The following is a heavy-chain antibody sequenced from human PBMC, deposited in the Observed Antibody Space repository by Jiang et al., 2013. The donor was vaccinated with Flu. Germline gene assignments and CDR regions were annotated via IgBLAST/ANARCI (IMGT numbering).Heavy chain of an antibody. Sequence: GLVKPSQTLSLTCTVSGGSISSGGYYWSWIRQHPGKGLEWIGYIYYSGSTYYNPSLKSRVTISVDTSKNQFSLKLSSVTAADTAVYYCARDWASNYYGSGSYLRTQYNWFDPWGQGTLVTVSS. CDR2: IYYSGST. CDR3: ARDWASNYYGSGSYLRTQYNWFDP. CDR1: GGSISSGGYY. D-gene: IGHD3-10*01. J-gene: IGHJ5*02. V-gene: IGHV4-31*03.